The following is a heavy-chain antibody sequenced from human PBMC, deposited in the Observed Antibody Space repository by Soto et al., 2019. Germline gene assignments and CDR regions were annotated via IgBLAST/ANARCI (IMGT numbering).Heavy chain of an antibody. D-gene: IGHD2-2*01. CDR1: GGSFSGYY. Sequence: SETLSLTCAVYGGSFSGYYWSWIRQPPGKGLEWIGEINHSGSTNYNPSLKSRVTISVDTSKNQFSLKLSSVTATDTAVYYCARGLVVVPAASLYYFDYWGQGTLVTVSS. CDR3: ARGLVVVPAASLYYFDY. V-gene: IGHV4-34*01. J-gene: IGHJ4*02. CDR2: INHSGST.